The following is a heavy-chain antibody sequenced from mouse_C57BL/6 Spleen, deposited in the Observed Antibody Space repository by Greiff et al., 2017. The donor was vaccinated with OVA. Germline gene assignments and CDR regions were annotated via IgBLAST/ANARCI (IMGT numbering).Heavy chain of an antibody. V-gene: IGHV5-6*01. CDR2: ISSGGSYT. Sequence: EVKLMESGGDLVKPGGSLKLSCAASGFTFSSYGMSWVRQTPDKRLEWVATISSGGSYTYYPDSVKGRFTISRDNAKNTLYLQMSSLKSEDTAMYYCASLYGSSSFFDYWGQGTTLTVSS. CDR3: ASLYGSSSFFDY. CDR1: GFTFSSYG. D-gene: IGHD1-1*01. J-gene: IGHJ2*01.